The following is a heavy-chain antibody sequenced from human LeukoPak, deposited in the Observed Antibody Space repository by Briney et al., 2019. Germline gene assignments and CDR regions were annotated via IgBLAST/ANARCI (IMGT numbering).Heavy chain of an antibody. CDR1: GYTFISYY. Sequence: ASVKVSCKASGYTFISYYIHWLRQAPGQRLEWMGWINAGNGNTKYSQKFQGRVTITRDTSASTAYMELSSLRSEDTAVYYCARRPYYYDSSDLIEYFQHWGQGTLVTVSS. CDR3: ARRPYYYDSSDLIEYFQH. CDR2: INAGNGNT. V-gene: IGHV1-3*01. J-gene: IGHJ1*01. D-gene: IGHD3-22*01.